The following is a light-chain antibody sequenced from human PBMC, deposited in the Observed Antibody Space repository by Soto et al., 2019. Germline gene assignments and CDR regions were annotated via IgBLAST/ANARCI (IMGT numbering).Light chain of an antibody. Sequence: QSALTQPASVSGSPGQSITISFTGTSSDVGGYNYVSWYQQHPGKAPKRMIYDVSSRPSGVSNRFSGSKSGNTASLTISGLQAEDEAYYYCSSYGSSNTVVFGGGTKLTVL. CDR3: SSYGSSNTVV. J-gene: IGLJ2*01. CDR2: DVS. CDR1: SSDVGGYNY. V-gene: IGLV2-14*01.